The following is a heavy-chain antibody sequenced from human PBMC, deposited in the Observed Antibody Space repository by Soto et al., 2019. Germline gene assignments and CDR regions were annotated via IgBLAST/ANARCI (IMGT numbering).Heavy chain of an antibody. D-gene: IGHD5-12*01. Sequence: QVQLQQWGAGLLKPSETLSLTCAVYGGSFSGYYWSWIRQPPGKGLEWIGEINHSGSTNYNPSLRSRVTISVDTSKNQFSLKLSSVTAADTAVYYCARGGGRGRWLQTNSLVGFDYWGQGTLVTVSS. V-gene: IGHV4-34*01. CDR3: ARGGGRGRWLQTNSLVGFDY. J-gene: IGHJ4*02. CDR2: INHSGST. CDR1: GGSFSGYY.